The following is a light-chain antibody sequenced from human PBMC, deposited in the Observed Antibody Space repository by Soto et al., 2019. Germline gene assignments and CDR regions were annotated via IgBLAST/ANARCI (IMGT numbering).Light chain of an antibody. CDR1: QGISTW. Sequence: DIQMTQSPSSMSASVGDRVTITCRASQGISTWLGWYQQKPGKAPKLLVYAASTLQTGVPPRFSGSGSGTEFTLTISSVEPEDFATYYCQQAGSFPRTFGQGTKLEIK. CDR2: AAS. J-gene: IGKJ2*01. CDR3: QQAGSFPRT. V-gene: IGKV1-12*01.